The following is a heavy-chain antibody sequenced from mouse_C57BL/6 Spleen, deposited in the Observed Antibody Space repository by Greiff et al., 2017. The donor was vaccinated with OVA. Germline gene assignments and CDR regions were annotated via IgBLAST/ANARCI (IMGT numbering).Heavy chain of an antibody. J-gene: IGHJ2*01. Sequence: EVQRVESGAELVRPGASVKLSCTASGFNIKDDYMHWVKQRPEQGLEWIGWIDPENGDTEYASKFQGKATITADTSSNTAYLQLSSLTSEDTAVYYCTTGVVATNDYWGQGTTLTVSS. V-gene: IGHV14-4*01. CDR2: IDPENGDT. CDR3: TTGVVATNDY. D-gene: IGHD1-1*01. CDR1: GFNIKDDY.